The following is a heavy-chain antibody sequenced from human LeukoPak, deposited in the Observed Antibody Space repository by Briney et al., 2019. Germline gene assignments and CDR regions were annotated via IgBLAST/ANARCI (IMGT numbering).Heavy chain of an antibody. J-gene: IGHJ5*02. Sequence: KVSCKASGGTFSSYAISWVRQAPGQGLEWMGGIIPIFGTANYAQKFQGRVTLTRDMSTSTDYLELSSLRSEDTAVYYCARDNSVRDEAWWFNPWGQGTLVTVSS. D-gene: IGHD5-24*01. CDR2: IIPIFGTA. CDR1: GGTFSSYA. CDR3: ARDNSVRDEAWWFNP. V-gene: IGHV1-69*05.